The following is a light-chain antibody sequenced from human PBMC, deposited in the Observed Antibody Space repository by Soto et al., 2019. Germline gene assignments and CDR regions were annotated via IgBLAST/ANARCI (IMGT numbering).Light chain of an antibody. CDR1: SSDVGGYNY. J-gene: IGLJ1*01. CDR3: SSYTSSSTRV. V-gene: IGLV2-14*01. CDR2: EVS. Sequence: QSVLTQPASVSGSPGQSITISCTGTSSDVGGYNYVSWYQQHPGKAPKPMIYEVSNRPSGVSNRFSGSKSGNAASLTISGLQAEDEADYYCSSYTSSSTRVLGTGTKVTVL.